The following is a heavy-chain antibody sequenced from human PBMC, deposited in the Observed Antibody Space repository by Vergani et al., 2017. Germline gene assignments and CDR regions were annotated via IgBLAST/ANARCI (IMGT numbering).Heavy chain of an antibody. J-gene: IGHJ4*02. CDR3: ARGDDGILTGYRY. Sequence: QVQVVQSGAEVKKSGASVKVSCKTSGYTFSNYYMHWVRQAPGQGLEWMGIINPSGGHTNYAQKCQGRVTMTRDTSTSTVYMGLSSLRSEDTAIYYCARGDDGILTGYRYWGQGALVTVSA. D-gene: IGHD3-9*01. CDR2: INPSGGHT. CDR1: GYTFSNYY. V-gene: IGHV1-46*03.